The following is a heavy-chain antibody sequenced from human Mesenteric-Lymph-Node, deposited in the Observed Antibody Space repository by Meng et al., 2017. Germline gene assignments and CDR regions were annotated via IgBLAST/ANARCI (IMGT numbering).Heavy chain of an antibody. CDR1: GFTFDDYG. Sequence: GESLKISCAASGFTFDDYGMSWVRQAPGKGLEWVSGINWNGGSTGYADSVKGRFTISRDNAKNSLYLQMNSLRAEDTALYYCVRGKYYYDSSGYLTYYYGMDVWGQGTTVTVSS. V-gene: IGHV3-20*04. J-gene: IGHJ6*02. CDR3: VRGKYYYDSSGYLTYYYGMDV. D-gene: IGHD3-22*01. CDR2: INWNGGST.